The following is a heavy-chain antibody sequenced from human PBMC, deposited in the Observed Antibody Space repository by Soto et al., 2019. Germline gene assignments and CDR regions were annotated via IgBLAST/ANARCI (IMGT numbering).Heavy chain of an antibody. CDR2: TYYRSNWNF. CDR3: AGELDIHHGLGY. V-gene: IGHV6-1*01. Sequence: SQTLSLTCAISGDSVSGNSAAWNWIRQSPSRGLEWLGRTYYRSNWNFDYALSVKSRITINPDTSKNQFSLQLNSLTPEDTAVYYCAGELDIHHGLGYWGPGTSVTVSS. CDR1: GDSVSGNSAA. D-gene: IGHD3-3*02. J-gene: IGHJ4*02.